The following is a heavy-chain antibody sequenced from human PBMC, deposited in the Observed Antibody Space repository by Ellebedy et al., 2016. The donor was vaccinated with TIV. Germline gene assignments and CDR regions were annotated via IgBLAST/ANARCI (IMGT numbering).Heavy chain of an antibody. CDR2: INGDGKTT. D-gene: IGHD3-10*01. J-gene: IGHJ4*02. CDR3: ARGHFAAGTYLDK. V-gene: IGHV3-74*01. Sequence: PGGSLRLSCTASGFTFSDYWMHWVRQAPGKGLVWVARINGDGKTTTHADSVRGRFTVSRDTAKNTMYLQMNSVRAEDTALYYCARGHFAAGTYLDKWGQGALVTVSS. CDR1: GFTFSDYW.